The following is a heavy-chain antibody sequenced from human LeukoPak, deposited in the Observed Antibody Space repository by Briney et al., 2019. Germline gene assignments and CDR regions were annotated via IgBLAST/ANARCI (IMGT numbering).Heavy chain of an antibody. D-gene: IGHD3-16*01. J-gene: IGHJ4*02. V-gene: IGHV4-30-2*01. CDR3: ARGDYVWGSYRFDY. CDR2: IYHSGST. CDR1: GRSISSGGYS. Sequence: SETLSLTCAVSGRSISSGGYSWSWIRQPPGKGLEWIGYIYHSGSTYYNPSLKSRVTISVDRSKNQFSLKLSSVTAADTAVYYCARGDYVWGSYRFDYWGQGTLVTVSS.